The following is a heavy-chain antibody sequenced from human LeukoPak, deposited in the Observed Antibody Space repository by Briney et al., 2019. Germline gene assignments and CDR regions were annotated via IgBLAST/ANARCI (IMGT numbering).Heavy chain of an antibody. Sequence: PSETLSLACAVYGGSFSGYYWSWIRQPPGKGLEWIGEINHSGSTNYNPSLKSRVTISVDTSKNQFSLKLSSVTAADTAVYYCARSRYFDWSMWGQGTLVTVSS. CDR2: INHSGST. CDR3: ARSRYFDWSM. D-gene: IGHD3-9*01. CDR1: GGSFSGYY. V-gene: IGHV4-34*01. J-gene: IGHJ4*02.